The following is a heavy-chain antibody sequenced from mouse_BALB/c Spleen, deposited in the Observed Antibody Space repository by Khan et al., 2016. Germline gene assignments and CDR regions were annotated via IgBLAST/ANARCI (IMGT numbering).Heavy chain of an antibody. CDR1: GFSLTNSG. CDR3: ARDAQDVDAWFAS. J-gene: IGHJ3*01. CDR2: IWAGGST. Sequence: VELKESGPGLVAPSQSLSITCTVAGFSLTNSGVHWVRQPPRKGLDWLGVIWAGGSTDYNSALMSRLSITRDTTQNQVFLKMNSLQTDDTAMYYFARDAQDVDAWFASWGQGTLVTVSA. V-gene: IGHV2-9*02.